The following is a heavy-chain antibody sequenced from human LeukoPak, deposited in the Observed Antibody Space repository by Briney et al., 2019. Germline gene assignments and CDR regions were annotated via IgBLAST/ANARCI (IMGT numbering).Heavy chain of an antibody. CDR1: GFTFDDYG. CDR3: ASRVGNNWYVYYFDY. Sequence: GSLRLSCAASGFTFDDYGMSWVRQAPGKGLEWIGEIYHSGSTNYNSSLKSRVTISVDKSKNQFSLKLNSVSAADTAVYYCASRVGNNWYVYYFDYWGQGTLVTVSS. D-gene: IGHD1-1*01. V-gene: IGHV4-4*02. J-gene: IGHJ4*02. CDR2: IYHSGST.